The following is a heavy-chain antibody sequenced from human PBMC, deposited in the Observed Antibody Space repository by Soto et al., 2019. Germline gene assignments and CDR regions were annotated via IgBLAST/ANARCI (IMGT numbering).Heavy chain of an antibody. CDR1: GFTFSSYA. Sequence: GGSLRLSCAASGFTFSSYAMHWVRQAPGKGLEWVAVISYAGSNKYYADSVKGRFTISRDNSKNTPYLQMNSLRAEDTAVYYCVGVVAAGSFDYWGQGTLVTVSS. CDR2: ISYAGSNK. V-gene: IGHV3-30-3*01. D-gene: IGHD6-13*01. J-gene: IGHJ4*02. CDR3: VGVVAAGSFDY.